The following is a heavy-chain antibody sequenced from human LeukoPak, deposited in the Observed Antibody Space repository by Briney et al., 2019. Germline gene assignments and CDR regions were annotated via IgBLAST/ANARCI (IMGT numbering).Heavy chain of an antibody. D-gene: IGHD6-6*01. Sequence: GGSLRLSCAVSGFTFSSYEMNWVRQAPGKGLEWVSYISSSGSTIYYADSVKGRFTISRDNAKNSLYLQMNSLRAEDTAVYYCARGIPRSSAFDIWGQGTMVTVSS. V-gene: IGHV3-48*03. CDR1: GFTFSSYE. CDR2: ISSSGSTI. CDR3: ARGIPRSSAFDI. J-gene: IGHJ3*02.